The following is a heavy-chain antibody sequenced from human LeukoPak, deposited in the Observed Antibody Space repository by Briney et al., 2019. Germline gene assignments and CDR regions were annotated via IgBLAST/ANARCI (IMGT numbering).Heavy chain of an antibody. D-gene: IGHD3-16*02. CDR2: IYHSGYT. CDR3: WGFGGVIVYFDY. CDR1: GGSISSSTYY. Sequence: SETLSLTCTVSGGSISSSTYYWGWIRQPPGKGLEWIGSIYHSGYTYYNPSLRSRVTISVDTSKNQFSLKLSSVTAADTAVYYCWGFGGVIVYFDYWGQGTLVTVSS. V-gene: IGHV4-39*07. J-gene: IGHJ4*02.